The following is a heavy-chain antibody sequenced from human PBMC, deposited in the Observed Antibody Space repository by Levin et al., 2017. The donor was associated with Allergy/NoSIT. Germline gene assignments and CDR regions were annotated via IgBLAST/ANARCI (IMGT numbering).Heavy chain of an antibody. D-gene: IGHD3-10*01. J-gene: IGHJ4*02. CDR2: IYDSGRT. CDR3: ARVLWFGESYYFDF. V-gene: IGHV4-30-4*01. CDR1: GGSISSADYY. Sequence: SETLSLTCTVSGGSISSADYYWSWVRQPPGKGLEWIGYIYDSGRTYYNPSLKSRLTILVDTSKNQFSLKLHSVTAADTAVYYCARVLWFGESYYFDFWGQGILVTVSS.